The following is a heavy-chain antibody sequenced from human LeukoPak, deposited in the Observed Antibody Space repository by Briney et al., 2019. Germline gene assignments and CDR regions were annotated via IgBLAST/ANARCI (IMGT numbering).Heavy chain of an antibody. CDR3: ARHLPSFPRLHNWFDP. Sequence: SETLSLTCAFSGYSISSGYYWGWIRPPPGKGLEWIGSIYHSGSTYYNPSLKSRVTISVDTSKNQFSLKLSSVTAADTAVYYCARHLPSFPRLHNWFDPWGQGTLVTVSS. CDR2: IYHSGST. J-gene: IGHJ5*02. D-gene: IGHD4-11*01. V-gene: IGHV4-38-2*01. CDR1: GYSISSGYY.